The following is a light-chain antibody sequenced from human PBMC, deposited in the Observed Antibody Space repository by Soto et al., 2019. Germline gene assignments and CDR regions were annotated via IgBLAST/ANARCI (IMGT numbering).Light chain of an antibody. CDR2: GAS. Sequence: EIVMTQSPATLSVSPGERATLSCRASQSVSSNLAWYQQKPGQAPRLLIYGASTRATGIPARLSGSGSGTEFTLAISSLQSEDFAVYYCQQYNKWPPWTFGQGTKV. CDR1: QSVSSN. J-gene: IGKJ1*01. V-gene: IGKV3-15*01. CDR3: QQYNKWPPWT.